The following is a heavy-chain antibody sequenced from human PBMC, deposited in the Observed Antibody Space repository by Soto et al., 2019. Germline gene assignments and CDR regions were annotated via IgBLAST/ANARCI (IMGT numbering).Heavy chain of an antibody. Sequence: GGSLRLSCAASGFTLSGYAMDWVRQAPGKGLEYVSGISGNGSGTYYANSVKGRFTISRDNAKNTLYLQMNSLRAEDTAVYYCTKDVPFGWGWGQGTLVTVSS. D-gene: IGHD3-16*01. J-gene: IGHJ4*02. V-gene: IGHV3-64*01. CDR2: ISGNGSGT. CDR1: GFTLSGYA. CDR3: TKDVPFGWG.